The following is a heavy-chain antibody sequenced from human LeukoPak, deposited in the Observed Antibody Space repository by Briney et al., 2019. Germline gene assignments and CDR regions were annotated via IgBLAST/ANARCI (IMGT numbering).Heavy chain of an antibody. CDR1: GFTFSDYY. J-gene: IGHJ4*02. D-gene: IGHD5-12*01. V-gene: IGHV3-11*06. Sequence: GGSLRLSCAASGFTFSDYYMSWIRQAPGKGLEWVSYISSSSSYTNYADSVKGRFTISRDNAKNSLYLQMTSLRAEDTAVYYCARVHSGYGSGYYFDYWGQGTLVTVSS. CDR3: ARVHSGYGSGYYFDY. CDR2: ISSSSSYT.